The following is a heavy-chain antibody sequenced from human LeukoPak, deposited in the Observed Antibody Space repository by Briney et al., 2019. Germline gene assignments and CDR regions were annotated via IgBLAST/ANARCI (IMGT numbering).Heavy chain of an antibody. J-gene: IGHJ4*02. CDR3: ARDLWGYCSGGSCYSGFASDY. Sequence: PGGSLRLSCAASGFTFSSYWMSWVRQAPGKGLEWVANIKTDGGEKIYVDSLKGRFTISRDNAKNSLYLQMNSLRAEDTAVYYCARDLWGYCSGGSCYSGFASDYWGQGTLVTVSS. V-gene: IGHV3-7*01. CDR1: GFTFSSYW. CDR2: IKTDGGEK. D-gene: IGHD2-15*01.